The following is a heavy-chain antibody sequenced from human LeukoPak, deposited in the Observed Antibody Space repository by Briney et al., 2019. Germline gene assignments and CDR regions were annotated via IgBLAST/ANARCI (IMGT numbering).Heavy chain of an antibody. Sequence: SETLSLTCTVSGGSISSGDYYWSWIRQPPGKGLEWIGYIYHSGSTYYNPSLKNRVTISVDTSKNQFSLKLSPVTAADTAVSYCARDRGYTYGVDYWGQGTLVTVSS. CDR2: IYHSGST. D-gene: IGHD5-18*01. J-gene: IGHJ4*02. CDR1: GGSISSGDYY. CDR3: ARDRGYTYGVDY. V-gene: IGHV4-30-4*01.